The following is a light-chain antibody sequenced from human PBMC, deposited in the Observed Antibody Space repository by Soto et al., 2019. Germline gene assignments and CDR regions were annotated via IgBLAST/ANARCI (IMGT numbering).Light chain of an antibody. CDR2: DVT. V-gene: IGLV2-11*01. Sequence: SSLTQPRSVAVSPGPSVTISCTGTIGDVGGYNYVSWYQQHPCKAPKLMIYDVTTRPSGVPDRFSGSESGNTASLTISGLQAEDEADYYCSSHAGSSVVFGTGTKVNV. J-gene: IGLJ1*01. CDR1: IGDVGGYNY. CDR3: SSHAGSSVV.